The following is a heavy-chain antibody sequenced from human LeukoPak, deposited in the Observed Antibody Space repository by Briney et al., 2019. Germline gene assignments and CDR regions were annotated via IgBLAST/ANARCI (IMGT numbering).Heavy chain of an antibody. CDR1: GFTFSSYG. V-gene: IGHV3-30*18. Sequence: PGGSLRLSCAASGFTFSSYGMHWVRQAPGKGLEWVAVISYDGSNKYYADSVKGRFTISRDNSKNTLYLQMNSLRAEDTAVYYCAKYRYSSGWYLPFDYWGQGTLVTVSS. CDR2: ISYDGSNK. J-gene: IGHJ4*02. CDR3: AKYRYSSGWYLPFDY. D-gene: IGHD6-19*01.